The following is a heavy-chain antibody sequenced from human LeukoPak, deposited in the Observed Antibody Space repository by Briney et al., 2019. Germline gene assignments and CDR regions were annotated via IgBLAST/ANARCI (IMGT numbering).Heavy chain of an antibody. V-gene: IGHV4-59*08. CDR2: IYYSGST. CDR3: ARGEYCSGGSCYGDAFDI. J-gene: IGHJ3*02. Sequence: SETLSLTCTVSGGSISSYYWSWIRQPPGKGLEWIGYIYYSGSTYYNPSLKSRVTISVDTSKNQFSLKLSSVTAADTAVYHCARGEYCSGGSCYGDAFDIWGQGTMVTVSS. CDR1: GGSISSYY. D-gene: IGHD2-15*01.